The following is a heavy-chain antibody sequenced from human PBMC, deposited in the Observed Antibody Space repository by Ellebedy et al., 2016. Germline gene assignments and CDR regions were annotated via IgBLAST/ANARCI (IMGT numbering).Heavy chain of an antibody. CDR2: ISYDGSNK. V-gene: IGHV3-30*18. CDR1: GFTFSSYG. CDR3: AKVGRDGYNSDY. D-gene: IGHD5-24*01. J-gene: IGHJ4*02. Sequence: GESLKISCAASGFTFSSYGMHWVRQAPGKGLEWVAVISYDGSNKYYADSVKGRFTISRDNSKNTLYLQMNSLRAEDTAVYYCAKVGRDGYNSDYWGQGTLVTVSS.